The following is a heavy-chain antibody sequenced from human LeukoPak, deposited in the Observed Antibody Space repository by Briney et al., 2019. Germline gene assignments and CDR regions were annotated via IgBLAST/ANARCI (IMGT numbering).Heavy chain of an antibody. D-gene: IGHD3-3*01. V-gene: IGHV3-53*01. CDR1: GFTVSSNS. CDR3: AKLMDDFWSGYSSFGEYYFDS. CDR2: IYSDNT. Sequence: GGSLRLSCTVSGFTVSSNSMSWVRQAPGKGLEWVSFIYSDNTHYSDSVKGRFTISRDNSKNTLYLQMNSLRAEDTAVYYCAKLMDDFWSGYSSFGEYYFDSWGQGTLVTVSS. J-gene: IGHJ4*02.